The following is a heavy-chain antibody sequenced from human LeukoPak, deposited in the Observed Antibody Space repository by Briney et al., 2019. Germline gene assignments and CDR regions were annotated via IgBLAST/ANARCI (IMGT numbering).Heavy chain of an antibody. J-gene: IGHJ4*02. D-gene: IGHD2-15*01. V-gene: IGHV4-39*07. CDR2: IFHSGSV. CDR3: ARAVASTSIDS. Sequence: SETLSLTCSGSGGSISSGSYYWSLIRQPPGKGLQWIGSIFHSGSVYYNPSLKSRVTISVDPSKNRFSLKLTSVTAADTAVYYCARAVASTSIDSWGQGTLVTVSS. CDR1: GGSISSGSYY.